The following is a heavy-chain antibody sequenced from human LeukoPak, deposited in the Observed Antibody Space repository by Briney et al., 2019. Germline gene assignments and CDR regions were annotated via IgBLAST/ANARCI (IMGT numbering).Heavy chain of an antibody. Sequence: GGSLRLSRAASGFTFSSYGMHWVRQAPGKGLVWVSGISTDGSRPRYADSVNGRFTISRDNAKNTLYLQMNSLRAEDTAVYFCVRDGQGSTPLDYWGQGTLVTVSS. CDR2: ISTDGSRP. CDR3: VRDGQGSTPLDY. J-gene: IGHJ4*02. D-gene: IGHD2-15*01. CDR1: GFTFSSYG. V-gene: IGHV3-74*01.